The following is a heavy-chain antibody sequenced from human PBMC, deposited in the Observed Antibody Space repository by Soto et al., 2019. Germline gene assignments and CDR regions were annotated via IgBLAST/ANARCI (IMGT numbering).Heavy chain of an antibody. CDR3: ASTTVVAATFDF. CDR1: GFAFRSYN. D-gene: IGHD2-15*01. Sequence: LRLSCAASGFAFRSYNMNWVRQAPGKGLEWVASISSGSSHIYYADSVKGRFTISRDNANNSLFLQMDSLRAEDSAVYYCASTTVVAATFDFWGQGTLVTVSS. J-gene: IGHJ4*02. CDR2: ISSGSSHI. V-gene: IGHV3-21*01.